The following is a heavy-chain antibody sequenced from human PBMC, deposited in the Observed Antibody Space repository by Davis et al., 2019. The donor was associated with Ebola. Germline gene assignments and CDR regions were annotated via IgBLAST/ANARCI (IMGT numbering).Heavy chain of an antibody. V-gene: IGHV3-33*08. D-gene: IGHD2-15*01. J-gene: IGHJ6*02. CDR2: IWYDGSNK. CDR1: GFTFSSYW. Sequence: GGSLRLSCAASGFTFSSYWMSWVRQAPGKGLEWVAVIWYDGSNKYYADSVKGRFTISRDNAKNSLYLQMNSLRAEDTAVYYCARDWGRYCSGGSCYSGYYGMDVWGQGTTVTVSS. CDR3: ARDWGRYCSGGSCYSGYYGMDV.